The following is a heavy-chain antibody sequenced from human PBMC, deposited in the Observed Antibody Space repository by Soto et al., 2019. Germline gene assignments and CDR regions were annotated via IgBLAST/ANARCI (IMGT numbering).Heavy chain of an antibody. V-gene: IGHV3-53*01. CDR2: IYSDGST. Sequence: LRLSCAASGFSVSGNYMSWVRQAPGKGLEWVSVIYSDGSTYYADSVKGRFTISRDNSKNMMYLQMNSLRAEDTAVYYCARDCSSTSCYTPHYGMDVWGQGTTVTVSS. CDR3: ARDCSSTSCYTPHYGMDV. D-gene: IGHD2-2*02. CDR1: GFSVSGNY. J-gene: IGHJ6*02.